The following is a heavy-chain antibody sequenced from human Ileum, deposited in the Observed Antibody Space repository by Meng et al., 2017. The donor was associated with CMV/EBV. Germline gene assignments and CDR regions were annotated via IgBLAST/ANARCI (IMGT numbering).Heavy chain of an antibody. J-gene: IGHJ4*02. CDR3: ARGAILDF. CDR1: GGSFSGYF. CDR2: IHHSGST. V-gene: IGHV4-34*01. Sequence: QVQLQQWGAGLLNPSETLSLTCAVYGGSFSGYFWTWIRQPPGKGLEWIGVIHHSGSTNYNPSLKSRVTISVDTSNSQFSLRLSSVTAADTAVYFCARGAILDFWGQGALVTVSS.